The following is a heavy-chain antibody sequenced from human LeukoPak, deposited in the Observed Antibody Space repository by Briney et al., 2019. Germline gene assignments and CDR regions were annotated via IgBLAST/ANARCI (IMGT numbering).Heavy chain of an antibody. D-gene: IGHD2-15*01. CDR1: GGTFSSYA. V-gene: IGHV1-18*01. Sequence: GASVKVSCKASGGTFSSYAISWVRRAPGQGLEWMGWISAYNGNTNYAQKLQGRVTMTTDTSTSTAYMELRSLRSDDTAVYYCMRCSGGSCYSGNDAFDIWGQGTMVTVSS. CDR2: ISAYNGNT. CDR3: MRCSGGSCYSGNDAFDI. J-gene: IGHJ3*02.